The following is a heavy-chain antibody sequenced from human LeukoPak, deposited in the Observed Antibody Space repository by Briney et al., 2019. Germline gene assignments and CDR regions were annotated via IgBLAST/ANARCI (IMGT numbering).Heavy chain of an antibody. CDR1: GYTFTSYY. CDR3: AKPFYDSSGYYPLSYYYYMDV. Sequence: ASVKVSCKASGYTFTSYYMHWVRQAPGQGLEWMGIINPSGGSTSYAQKFQGRVTMTRDTSTSTVYMELSSLRSEDKAVYYCAKPFYDSSGYYPLSYYYYMDVWGKGTTVTVSS. D-gene: IGHD3-22*01. J-gene: IGHJ6*03. V-gene: IGHV1-46*01. CDR2: INPSGGST.